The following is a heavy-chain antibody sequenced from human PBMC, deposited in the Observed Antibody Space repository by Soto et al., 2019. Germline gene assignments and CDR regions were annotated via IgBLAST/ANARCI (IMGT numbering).Heavy chain of an antibody. Sequence: SQTLSLTCAISGDSVSSNSAAWNWIRQSPSRGLEWLGRTYYRSKWYNDYAVSVKSRITINPDTSKNQFSLQLNSVTPEDTAVYYCARGDIYYDILTGYYNAGTEFDYWGQGTLVTVSS. CDR3: ARGDIYYDILTGYYNAGTEFDY. D-gene: IGHD3-9*01. J-gene: IGHJ4*02. V-gene: IGHV6-1*01. CDR2: TYYRSKWYN. CDR1: GDSVSSNSAA.